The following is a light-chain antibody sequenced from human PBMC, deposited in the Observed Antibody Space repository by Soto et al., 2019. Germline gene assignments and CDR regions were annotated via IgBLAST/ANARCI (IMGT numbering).Light chain of an antibody. V-gene: IGLV1-40*01. CDR1: STNIGAGYD. J-gene: IGLJ1*01. Sequence: LLMQPPSVPGDQEQRLTSSYTGASTNIGAGYDVHWYQQLPGTAPNLLLYDNNIRPSGVPDRFSGSKSGSSASLAITGLQADDEADYYCQSYDRSLSGYVFGTGAKVTVL. CDR2: DNN. CDR3: QSYDRSLSGYV.